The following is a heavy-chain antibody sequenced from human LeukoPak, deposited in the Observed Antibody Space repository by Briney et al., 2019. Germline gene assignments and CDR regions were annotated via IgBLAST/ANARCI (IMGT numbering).Heavy chain of an antibody. V-gene: IGHV3-48*01. D-gene: IGHD3-22*01. CDR3: ARDVYRIVVVPHYFDY. J-gene: IGHJ4*02. Sequence: GGSLRLSCAASGFTFSSYNMNWVRQAPGKGLEWVAYISTGIIYYADSVKGRFTISRDNAKNSLYLQMNSLRAEDTAVYYCARDVYRIVVVPHYFDYWGQGTLVTVSS. CDR1: GFTFSSYN. CDR2: ISTGII.